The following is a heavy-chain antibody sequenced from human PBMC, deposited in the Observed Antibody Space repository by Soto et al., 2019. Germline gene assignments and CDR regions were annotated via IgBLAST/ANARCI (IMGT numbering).Heavy chain of an antibody. CDR2: IIPIFGTA. J-gene: IGHJ4*02. CDR3: AIDLTSSSWTEIDY. D-gene: IGHD6-13*01. CDR1: GGTFSSYA. V-gene: IGHV1-69*13. Sequence: ASVKVSCKASGGTFSSYAISWVRQAPGQGLEWMGGIIPIFGTANYAQKFQGRVTITADESTSTAYMELSSLRSEDTAVYYCAIDLTSSSWTEIDYWGQRTLVTVS.